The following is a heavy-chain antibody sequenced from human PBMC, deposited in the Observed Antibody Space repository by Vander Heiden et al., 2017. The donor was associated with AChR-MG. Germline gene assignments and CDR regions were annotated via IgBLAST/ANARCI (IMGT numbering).Heavy chain of an antibody. D-gene: IGHD7-27*01. CDR2: ISGSGGST. J-gene: IGHJ3*02. V-gene: IGHV3-23*01. CDR3: AKDLGRWPLGCAFDI. Sequence: EVQLLESGGGLVQPGGSLRLSCAASGFPFSGDAMSWVRQAPGKGLEWVSAISGSGGSTYYADSVKGRFTISRDNSKNTLYLQMNSLRAEDTAVYYCAKDLGRWPLGCAFDIWGQGTMVTVSS. CDR1: GFPFSGDA.